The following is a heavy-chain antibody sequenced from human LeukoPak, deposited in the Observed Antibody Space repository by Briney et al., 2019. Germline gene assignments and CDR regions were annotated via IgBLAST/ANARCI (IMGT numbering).Heavy chain of an antibody. CDR1: GYTFTSYD. CDR2: MNPNSGNT. V-gene: IGHV1-8*01. J-gene: IGHJ4*02. CDR3: AIRRSHDFWSGLDDY. Sequence: ASVKVSCKASGYTFTSYDINWVRQATGQGLERMGWMNPNSGNTGYAQKFQGRVTMTRNTSISTAYMELSSLRSEDTAVYYCAIRRSHDFWSGLDDYWGQGTLVTVSS. D-gene: IGHD3-3*01.